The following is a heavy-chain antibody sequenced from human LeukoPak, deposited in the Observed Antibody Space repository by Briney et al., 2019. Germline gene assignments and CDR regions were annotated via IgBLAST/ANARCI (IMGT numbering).Heavy chain of an antibody. V-gene: IGHV1-18*04. Sequence: GASVKVSCKASGYTFTGYYMHRVRQAPGQGLEWMGWINPNSGNTNYAQKLQGRVTMTTDTSTSTAYMELRSLRSDDTAVYYCARDRIAVAGLPGYWGQGTLVTVSS. CDR3: ARDRIAVAGLPGY. CDR2: INPNSGNT. J-gene: IGHJ4*02. CDR1: GYTFTGYY. D-gene: IGHD6-19*01.